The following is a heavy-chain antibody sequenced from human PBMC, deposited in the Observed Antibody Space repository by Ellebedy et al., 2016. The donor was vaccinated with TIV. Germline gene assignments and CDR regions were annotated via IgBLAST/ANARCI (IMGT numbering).Heavy chain of an antibody. J-gene: IGHJ5*02. V-gene: IGHV3-21*01. Sequence: GESLKISCAASGFTLSDYSMNWVRQAPGKGLEWVSSITSSSSYIFYADSVKGRFTISRDNAKNSVCLQMNSLRGEDTALYYCARGVGGTSLNWFDPWGQGTLVTVSS. CDR3: ARGVGGTSLNWFDP. D-gene: IGHD3-16*01. CDR2: ITSSSSYI. CDR1: GFTLSDYS.